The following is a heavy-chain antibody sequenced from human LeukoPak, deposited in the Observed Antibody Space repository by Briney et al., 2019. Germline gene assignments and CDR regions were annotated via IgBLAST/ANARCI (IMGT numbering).Heavy chain of an antibody. Sequence: PSETLSLTCTVSGYSISSGYYWGWIRQPPGKGLQWIGSIYQSGSTYYNPSLKSRVTISVDTSKNQFSLKLRSVAAADTAVYYCARVQKSRKSVASAVDCWGQGTVVIVSS. CDR2: IYQSGST. D-gene: IGHD5-12*01. J-gene: IGHJ4*02. CDR1: GYSISSGYY. V-gene: IGHV4-38-2*02. CDR3: ARVQKSRKSVASAVDC.